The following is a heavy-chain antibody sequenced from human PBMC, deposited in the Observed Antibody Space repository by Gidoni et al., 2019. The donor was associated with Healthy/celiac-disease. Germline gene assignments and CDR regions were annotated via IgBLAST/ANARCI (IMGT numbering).Heavy chain of an antibody. J-gene: IGHJ4*02. CDR1: GCSFTGHY. D-gene: IGHD6-19*01. Sequence: QVQLVQSGAEATKPGASVKVSCKASGCSFTGHYMHWVRQAPGQGLEWMGWINPNSGGTNYAQKFQGRVTMTRDTSISTAYMELSRLRSDDTAVYYCARSYSSGWYGEEYYFDYWGQGTLVTVSS. CDR2: INPNSGGT. V-gene: IGHV1-2*02. CDR3: ARSYSSGWYGEEYYFDY.